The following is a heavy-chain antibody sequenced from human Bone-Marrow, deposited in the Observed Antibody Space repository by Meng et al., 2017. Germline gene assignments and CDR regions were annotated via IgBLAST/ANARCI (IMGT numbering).Heavy chain of an antibody. Sequence: SETLSLTCAVYGGSFSGYYWSWIRQPPGKGLEWIGEINHSGSTNYNPSLKSRVTISVDTSKNQFSLKLSSVTAADTAVYYCARERSGSHFDYWGQGTLVTVSS. D-gene: IGHD1-26*01. CDR1: GGSFSGYY. V-gene: IGHV4-34*01. CDR2: INHSGST. J-gene: IGHJ4*02. CDR3: ARERSGSHFDY.